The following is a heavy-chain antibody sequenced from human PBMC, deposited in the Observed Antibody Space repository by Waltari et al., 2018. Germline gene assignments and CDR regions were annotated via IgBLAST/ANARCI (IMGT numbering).Heavy chain of an antibody. J-gene: IGHJ3*02. CDR1: GFTFSNYV. CDR3: AKEGGGVTFDI. CDR2: IYTGGST. V-gene: IGHV3-23*03. Sequence: EVQLLQSGGGLVQPGGSLRPSWAGSGFTFSNYVMSWVRQAPGKGLEWVAVIYTGGSTHYADSVKGRFTVSRDNSKSTLYLQMDTLTPEDTAVYYCAKEGGGVTFDIWGQGTMVTVSS. D-gene: IGHD2-8*02.